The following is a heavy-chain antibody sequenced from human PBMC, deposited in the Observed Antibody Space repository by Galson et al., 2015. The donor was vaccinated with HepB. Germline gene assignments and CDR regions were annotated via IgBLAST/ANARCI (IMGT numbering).Heavy chain of an antibody. V-gene: IGHV1-18*04. CDR3: ARGGVAVGTARVHNWFDP. CDR2: ISPYNGNT. Sequence: SVKVSCKASGYIFTSYGITWVRQAPGQGLEWMGWISPYNGNTNYAQKVQGRVTMNTDTSTSTAYMELWSLTSDDTAVYYCARGGVAVGTARVHNWFDPWGQGTLVTVSS. J-gene: IGHJ5*02. D-gene: IGHD1-7*01. CDR1: GYIFTSYG.